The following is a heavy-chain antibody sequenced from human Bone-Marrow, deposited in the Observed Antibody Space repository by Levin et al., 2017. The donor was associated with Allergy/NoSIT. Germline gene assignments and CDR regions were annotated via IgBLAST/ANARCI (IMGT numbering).Heavy chain of an antibody. CDR2: ISSSSVYT. J-gene: IGHJ4*02. V-gene: IGHV3-11*05. D-gene: IGHD5-12*01. CDR1: GFIFSDYY. Sequence: GGSLRLSCAASGFIFSDYYMSWIRQAPGKGLEWVSYISSSSVYTDYADSVNGRFSISRDNAKKSPYLQMDTLRADDTAIYFCAREARYSGYDQPLDYWGQGILVTVSS. CDR3: AREARYSGYDQPLDY.